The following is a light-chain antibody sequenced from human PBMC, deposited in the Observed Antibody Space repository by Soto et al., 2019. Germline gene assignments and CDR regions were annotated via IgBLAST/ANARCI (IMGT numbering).Light chain of an antibody. J-gene: IGLJ3*02. CDR1: SSDVGGYNY. Sequence: QSVLTQPASVSGSPGQSITISCTGTSSDVGGYNYVSWYQQHPGKAPKQMIYEVSNRPSGVSNRFSGSKSGNTASLTISGLQAEDEADYYCSSYTSSSTLDWVFGGGTKLTVL. V-gene: IGLV2-14*01. CDR3: SSYTSSSTLDWV. CDR2: EVS.